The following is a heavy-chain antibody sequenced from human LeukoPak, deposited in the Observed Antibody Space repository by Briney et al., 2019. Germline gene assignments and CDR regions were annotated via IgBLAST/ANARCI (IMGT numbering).Heavy chain of an antibody. J-gene: IGHJ4*02. V-gene: IGHV1-2*02. CDR2: INPNSGGT. Sequence: ASVKVSRKASGYTFTGYYMHWVRQAPGQGLEWMGWINPNSGGTNYAQNFQGRVTMTRDTSISTAYMELSRLRSDDTAVYYCARTTYCSSTSCRKGFDYWGQGTLVTVSS. D-gene: IGHD2-2*01. CDR3: ARTTYCSSTSCRKGFDY. CDR1: GYTFTGYY.